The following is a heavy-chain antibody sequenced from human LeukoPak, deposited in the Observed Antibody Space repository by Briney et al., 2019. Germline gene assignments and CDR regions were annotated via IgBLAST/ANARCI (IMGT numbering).Heavy chain of an antibody. CDR2: ISSSSSYI. Sequence: GGSLRLSCAASGFTFSSYSMNWVRQAPGKGLEWVSSISSSSSYIYYADSVKGRFTISRDNAKNSLYLQMNSLRAEDTAVYYCARGLLGEFLYYYYYYMDVWGKGTTVTISS. J-gene: IGHJ6*03. D-gene: IGHD3-10*01. V-gene: IGHV3-21*01. CDR3: ARGLLGEFLYYYYYYMDV. CDR1: GFTFSSYS.